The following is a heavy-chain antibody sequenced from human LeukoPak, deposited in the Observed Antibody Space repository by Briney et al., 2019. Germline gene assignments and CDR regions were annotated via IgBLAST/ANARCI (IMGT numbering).Heavy chain of an antibody. J-gene: IGHJ6*02. Sequence: GGSLRLSCTTSELSVSTEYMPWVRQAPGKGLEWVSTIYMEGTTYYGDSVKGRFTLSRDISKNTAYLQMNSLRVEATAVYFCARDQFSGLDVWGQGTTVTVSS. CDR2: IYMEGTT. D-gene: IGHD3-3*02. CDR3: ARDQFSGLDV. CDR1: ELSVSTEY. V-gene: IGHV3-66*01.